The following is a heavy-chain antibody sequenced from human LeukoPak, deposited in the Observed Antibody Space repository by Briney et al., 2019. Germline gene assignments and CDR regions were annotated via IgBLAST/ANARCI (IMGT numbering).Heavy chain of an antibody. CDR1: GGSISSGSYY. V-gene: IGHV4-61*02. J-gene: IGHJ4*02. Sequence: SETLSLTCTVSGGSISSGSYYWSWIRQPAGKGLEWIGRIYTSGSTNYNPSLKSRVTISVDTSKNQFSLKLSSVTAADTAVYYCARVRPTVGGAMATGYFDYWGQGTLVTVSS. D-gene: IGHD5-18*01. CDR3: ARVRPTVGGAMATGYFDY. CDR2: IYTSGST.